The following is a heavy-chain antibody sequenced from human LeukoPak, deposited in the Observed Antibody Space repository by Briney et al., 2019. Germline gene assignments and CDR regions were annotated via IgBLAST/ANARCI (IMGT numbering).Heavy chain of an antibody. Sequence: PSETLSLTRTVSGGSISNSFWSWIRQPPGKGLEWIAYIYYTGNTKYNPSLKSRVTISVDTSKNQFSLRLSSVTAADTAVYYCARNSGSPPTFDYWGQGTLVTVSS. J-gene: IGHJ4*02. CDR1: GGSISNSF. D-gene: IGHD1-26*01. CDR2: IYYTGNT. CDR3: ARNSGSPPTFDY. V-gene: IGHV4-59*01.